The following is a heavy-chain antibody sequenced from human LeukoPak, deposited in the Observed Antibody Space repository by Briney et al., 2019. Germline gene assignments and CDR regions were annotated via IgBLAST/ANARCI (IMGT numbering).Heavy chain of an antibody. V-gene: IGHV1-46*01. CDR3: AREPYDSGSFRTDYYYMDV. CDR1: GYTFT. J-gene: IGHJ6*03. Sequence: ASVKVSCKASGYTFTIHWVRQAPGQGLEWMGIINPSGGSTSYAQKFQGRVTMTRDTSTSTVYMELSGLRSDDTAVYYCAREPYDSGSFRTDYYYMDVWGKGTTVTISS. CDR2: INPSGGST. D-gene: IGHD3-10*01.